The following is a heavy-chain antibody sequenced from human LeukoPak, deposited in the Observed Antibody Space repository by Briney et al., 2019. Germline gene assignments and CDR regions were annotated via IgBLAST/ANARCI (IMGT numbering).Heavy chain of an antibody. J-gene: IGHJ5*01. D-gene: IGHD3-3*01. CDR3: ARLTLTGVGGRGWFDS. CDR2: VSDRGMP. CDR1: GDSITNSGWS. Sequence: SETLSLTCFVSGDSITNSGWSWGWVRQPPGKALEWIGTLPYDENVSDRGMPSYNPSLKSRVTISADTSKNHLSLKLNSVTAADTASYYCARLTLTGVGGRGWFDSWGQGALVIVSS. V-gene: IGHV4-39*02.